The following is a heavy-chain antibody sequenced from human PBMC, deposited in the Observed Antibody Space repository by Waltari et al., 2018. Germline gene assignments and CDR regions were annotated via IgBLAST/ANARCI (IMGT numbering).Heavy chain of an antibody. J-gene: IGHJ6*02. V-gene: IGHV3-23*01. CDR2: IRGSGVSV. CDR1: GLPFSSHA. Sequence: ELQLLEAGGGLVQPGGSLRLSCGASGLPFSSHAMSWVRQAPGRGLGWVSAIRGSGVSVFYAESVKGRFTVSRDNAKNSLYLQIHGLGGDDTAVYYCAREATLSADYDANGGMDVWGQGTMVTVSS. CDR3: AREATLSADYDANGGMDV. D-gene: IGHD4-17*01.